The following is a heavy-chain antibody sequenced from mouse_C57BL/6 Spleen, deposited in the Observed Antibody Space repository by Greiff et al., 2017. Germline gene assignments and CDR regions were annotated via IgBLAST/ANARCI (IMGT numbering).Heavy chain of an antibody. CDR2: IFPGSGST. D-gene: IGHD4-1*01. V-gene: IGHV1-75*01. Sequence: QVQLQQSGPELVKPGASVKISCKASGYTFTDYYINWVKQRPGQGLEWIGWIFPGSGSTYYNETFKGKATLTVDKSSITAYMLLSSLTSEDSAIYFCARTTNWYAMDYWGQGTSVTVSS. CDR1: GYTFTDYY. J-gene: IGHJ4*01. CDR3: ARTTNWYAMDY.